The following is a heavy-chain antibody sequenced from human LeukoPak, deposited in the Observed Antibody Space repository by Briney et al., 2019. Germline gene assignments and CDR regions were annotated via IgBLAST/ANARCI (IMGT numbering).Heavy chain of an antibody. J-gene: IGHJ5*02. D-gene: IGHD2-8*01. CDR2: MNPNSGNT. V-gene: IGHV1-8*03. CDR3: ARVGIVLMVYAIGWFDP. Sequence: ASVKVSCKASGYTFTSYDINWVRQATGQGLEWMGWMNPNSGNTGYAQKFQGRVTITRNTSISTAYMELSSLRSEDTAVYYCARVGIVLMVYAIGWFDPWGQGTLVTVSS. CDR1: GYTFTSYD.